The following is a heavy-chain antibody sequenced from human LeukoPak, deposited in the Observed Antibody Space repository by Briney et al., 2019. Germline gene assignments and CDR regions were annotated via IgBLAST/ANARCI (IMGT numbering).Heavy chain of an antibody. V-gene: IGHV3-53*01. Sequence: PGGSLRLSCAASGFTVSSNYMSWVRQAPGKGLEWVSVIYSGGNTYYADSVKGRFTISRDNSKSTLYLQMNSLRAEDTAVYYCAGTMIVVVVNAFDIWGQGTMVTVSS. D-gene: IGHD3-22*01. CDR2: IYSGGNT. CDR3: AGTMIVVVVNAFDI. J-gene: IGHJ3*02. CDR1: GFTVSSNY.